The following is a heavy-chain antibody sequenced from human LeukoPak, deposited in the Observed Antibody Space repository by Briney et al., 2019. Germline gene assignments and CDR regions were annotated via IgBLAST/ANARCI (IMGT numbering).Heavy chain of an antibody. CDR1: GFTFSSYS. CDR3: ARTAAVGSSWSFGSDWFDP. V-gene: IGHV3-21*01. CDR2: ISSSSSYI. J-gene: IGHJ5*02. Sequence: SGGSLRLSCAASGFTFSSYSMNWVRQAPGKGLGWVSSISSSSSYIYYADSVKGRFTISRDNAKNSLYLQMNSLRAEDTAVYYCARTAAVGSSWSFGSDWFDPWGQGTLVTVSS. D-gene: IGHD6-13*01.